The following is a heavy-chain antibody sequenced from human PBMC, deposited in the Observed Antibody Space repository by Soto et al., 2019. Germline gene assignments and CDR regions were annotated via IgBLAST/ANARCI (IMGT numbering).Heavy chain of an antibody. CDR3: ARDWSRDIVVVPAAGGFFDY. J-gene: IGHJ4*02. CDR1: GFPFSSYS. Sequence: GGSLRLSCAASGFPFSSYSMSWVRQAPGKGLEWVSSITSSGFDIYYADSVKGRFTISRDNSKNTLYLQMNSLRAEDTAVYYCARDWSRDIVVVPAAGGFFDYWGQGTLVTVSS. CDR2: ITSSGFDI. V-gene: IGHV3-21*01. D-gene: IGHD2-2*01.